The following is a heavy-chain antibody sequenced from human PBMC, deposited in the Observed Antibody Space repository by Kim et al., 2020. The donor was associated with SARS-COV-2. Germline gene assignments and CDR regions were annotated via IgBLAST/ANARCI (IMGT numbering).Heavy chain of an antibody. D-gene: IGHD1-26*01. V-gene: IGHV3-23*01. CDR3: AKGATTSEWASGMDV. J-gene: IGHJ6*02. CDR2: IVYNGGST. CDR1: GFTFSNYA. Sequence: LSLTCAASGFTFSNYAMSWVRQAPGEGLEWVSTIVYNGGSTFYADSVKGRFTISRDNSQNTLNLQMNSLRVDDTAMYYCAKGATTSEWASGMDVWGQGTTVTVSS.